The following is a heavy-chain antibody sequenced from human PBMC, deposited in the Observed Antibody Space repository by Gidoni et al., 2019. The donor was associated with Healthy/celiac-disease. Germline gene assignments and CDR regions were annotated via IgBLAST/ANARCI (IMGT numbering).Heavy chain of an antibody. D-gene: IGHD1-7*01. CDR1: GFTFSSYA. J-gene: IGHJ4*02. CDR3: AKDFTLCNWNYLACDDY. CDR2: ISGSGGST. Sequence: EVQLVESGGGLVQPGGSLRLSCAASGFTFSSYAMSWVRQAPGKGLEWVSAISGSGGSTYYADSVKGRFTISRDNSKNTLYLQMNSLRAEDTAVYYCAKDFTLCNWNYLACDDYWGQGTLVTVSS. V-gene: IGHV3-23*04.